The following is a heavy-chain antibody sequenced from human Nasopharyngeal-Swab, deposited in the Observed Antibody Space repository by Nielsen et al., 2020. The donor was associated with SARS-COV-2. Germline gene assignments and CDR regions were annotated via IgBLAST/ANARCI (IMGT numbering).Heavy chain of an antibody. Sequence: ASVKVSCKASGYTFTSYGISWVRQDPGQGLEWMGWISAYNGNTNYAQKLQGRVTMTTDTSTSTAYMELRSLRSADTAVYYCARDDSSNYDFWSGYYTSCDYWGQGTLVTVSS. V-gene: IGHV1-18*01. CDR2: ISAYNGNT. CDR3: ARDDSSNYDFWSGYYTSCDY. D-gene: IGHD3-3*01. CDR1: GYTFTSYG. J-gene: IGHJ4*02.